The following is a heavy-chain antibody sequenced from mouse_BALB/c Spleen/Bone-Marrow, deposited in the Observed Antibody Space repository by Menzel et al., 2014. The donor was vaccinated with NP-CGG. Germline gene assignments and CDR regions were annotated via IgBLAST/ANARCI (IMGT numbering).Heavy chain of an antibody. J-gene: IGHJ3*01. CDR1: GYAFTNYL. CDR3: ARELGVFAY. D-gene: IGHD4-1*01. V-gene: IGHV1-54*01. CDR2: INPGSGGT. Sequence: VQGVESGAELVRPGTSVKVSCKASGYAFTNYLIEWVKQRPGQGLEWIGAINPGSGGTNYNEKFKGKATLTADKSSSTAYMQLSSLTSDDSAVYFCARELGVFAYWGQGTLVTVSA.